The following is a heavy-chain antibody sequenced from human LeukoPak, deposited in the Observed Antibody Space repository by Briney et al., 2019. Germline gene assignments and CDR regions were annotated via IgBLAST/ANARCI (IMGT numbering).Heavy chain of an antibody. Sequence: SQTLSLTCVISGDSVSSNSAAWNWIRQSPSRGLEWLGRTYYRSKWYNDYAVSVKSRITINPDTSKNQFSLQLNSVTPEDTAVYYCARGYSSSWYFGYNWFDPWGQGTLVTVSS. J-gene: IGHJ5*02. D-gene: IGHD6-13*01. CDR1: GDSVSSNSAA. V-gene: IGHV6-1*01. CDR2: TYYRSKWYN. CDR3: ARGYSSSWYFGYNWFDP.